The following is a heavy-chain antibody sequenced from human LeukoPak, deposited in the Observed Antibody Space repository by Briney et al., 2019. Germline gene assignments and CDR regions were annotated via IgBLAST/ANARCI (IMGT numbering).Heavy chain of an antibody. V-gene: IGHV3-23*01. D-gene: IGHD3-9*01. J-gene: IGHJ4*02. Sequence: GGSLRLSCVVSGFTFSSYAMSWVRQAPGKGLEWVSCISGSGGSTYHADSVKGRFTISRDNSKNTLYLQMNNLRAENTAVYYCAKAQYYDILTAPDLNWGQGTLVTVSS. CDR2: ISGSGGST. CDR1: GFTFSSYA. CDR3: AKAQYYDILTAPDLN.